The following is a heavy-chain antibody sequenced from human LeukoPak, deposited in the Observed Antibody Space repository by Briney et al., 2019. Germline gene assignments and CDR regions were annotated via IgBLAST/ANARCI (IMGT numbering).Heavy chain of an antibody. CDR2: ITSSGNTM. Sequence: GGSLRLTCAASGFTFSSYEMNWVRQAPGKGLEWVSFITSSGNTMYYADSVKGRFTISRDNAKNSLYLQMNSLRADDTAVYYCARLRSKYWFDPWGQGTLVTVSS. D-gene: IGHD4-11*01. CDR3: ARLRSKYWFDP. CDR1: GFTFSSYE. J-gene: IGHJ5*02. V-gene: IGHV3-48*03.